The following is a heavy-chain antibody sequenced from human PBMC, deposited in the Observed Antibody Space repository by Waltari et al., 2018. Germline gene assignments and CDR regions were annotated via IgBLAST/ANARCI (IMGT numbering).Heavy chain of an antibody. V-gene: IGHV3-74*01. Sequence: EVQLLESGGGVVQPGGSLRLSCDASELTFRSYWMHCVRQAPEKGLVWVSRINSGGSSTSYAESVKGRITISRDNAKNTLYLQMNSLRAEDTAVYYCARELAGRRVLQHWGQGTLVTVSS. D-gene: IGHD1-1*01. J-gene: IGHJ1*01. CDR1: ELTFRSYW. CDR2: INSGGSST. CDR3: ARELAGRRVLQH.